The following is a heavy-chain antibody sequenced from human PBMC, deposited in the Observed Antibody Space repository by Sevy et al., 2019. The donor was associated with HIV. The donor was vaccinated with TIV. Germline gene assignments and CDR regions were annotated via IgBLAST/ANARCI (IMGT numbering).Heavy chain of an antibody. CDR1: GFTFDDYA. J-gene: IGHJ3*02. CDR3: AKAEGGSSFNLDAFDI. CDR2: ISWNGGST. Sequence: GGSLRLSCAASGFTFDDYAMHWVRQAPGKGLEWVSLISWNGGSTYYADSVKGRFTITRDNSNNSLYLQMNSLRAEDTPLYYCAKAEGGSSFNLDAFDIWGQGTMVTVSS. V-gene: IGHV3-43D*04. D-gene: IGHD2-2*01.